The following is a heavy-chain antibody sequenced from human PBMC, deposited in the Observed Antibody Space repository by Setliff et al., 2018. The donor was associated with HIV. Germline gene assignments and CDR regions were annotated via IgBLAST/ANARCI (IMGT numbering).Heavy chain of an antibody. Sequence: GESLRLSCAASGFTFSSYWMHWVRQAPGKGLVWVSRINSDGSSTSYADSVKGRFTISRDNAKSTLYLQMNSLRAEDTAVYYCARGPTVTTTGGGLFFDYWGQGTLVTVSS. CDR3: ARGPTVTTTGGGLFFDY. D-gene: IGHD4-17*01. J-gene: IGHJ4*02. CDR1: GFTFSSYW. CDR2: INSDGSST. V-gene: IGHV3-74*01.